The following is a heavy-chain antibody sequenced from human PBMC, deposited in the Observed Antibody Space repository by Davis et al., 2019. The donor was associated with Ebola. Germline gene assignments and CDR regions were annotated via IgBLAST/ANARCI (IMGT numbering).Heavy chain of an antibody. V-gene: IGHV3-23*01. D-gene: IGHD3-22*01. Sequence: GESLKISCAASGFIFSSYVMSWVRQAPGKGLEWVSTLGTSADTYYAESVKGRFTISRDNSKNTLYLQMNGLRVEDTAIYYCAKGNYDSSGYWGYWFDPWGQGILVTVSS. CDR3: AKGNYDSSGYWGYWFDP. J-gene: IGHJ5*02. CDR1: GFIFSSYV. CDR2: LGTSADT.